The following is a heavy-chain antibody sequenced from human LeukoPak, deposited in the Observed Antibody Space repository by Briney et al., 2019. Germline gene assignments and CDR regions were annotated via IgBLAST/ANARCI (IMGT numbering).Heavy chain of an antibody. V-gene: IGHV4-39*07. CDR1: GGSISSSSYY. CDR3: AREIAVAGIYYMDV. J-gene: IGHJ6*03. Sequence: SETLSLTCTVSGGSISSSSYYWGWIRQPPGKGLEWIGSIYYSGSTYYNPSLKSRVTISVDTSKNQFSLKLSSVTAADTAVYYCAREIAVAGIYYMDVWGKGTTVTVSS. CDR2: IYYSGST. D-gene: IGHD6-19*01.